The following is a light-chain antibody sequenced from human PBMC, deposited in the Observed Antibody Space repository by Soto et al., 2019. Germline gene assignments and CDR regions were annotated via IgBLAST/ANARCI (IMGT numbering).Light chain of an antibody. CDR2: DAS. J-gene: IGKJ1*01. V-gene: IGKV1-16*02. CDR3: QQYNSYSET. Sequence: DIQMCQXPXXXXXSVXXXXTXTCRASQGITNFLAWFQQKPGKAPKSLIYDASSLQSGVPSKFSGSGSGTDFTLTISSLQPEDFATYYCQQYNSYSETFGQGTKVDIK. CDR1: QGITNF.